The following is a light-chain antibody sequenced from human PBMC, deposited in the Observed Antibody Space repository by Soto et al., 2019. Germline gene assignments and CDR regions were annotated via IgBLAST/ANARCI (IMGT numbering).Light chain of an antibody. Sequence: QSALTQPASVSGSPGQSITISCTGTSSDVGGYNYVSWYQQHPGKAPKLMIYDVRNRPSGVSNRFSGSKSVNTASLTISGLQAEDEADYYCSSYTTLTTYVFGTGTTVTVL. CDR2: DVR. CDR3: SSYTTLTTYV. V-gene: IGLV2-14*01. CDR1: SSDVGGYNY. J-gene: IGLJ1*01.